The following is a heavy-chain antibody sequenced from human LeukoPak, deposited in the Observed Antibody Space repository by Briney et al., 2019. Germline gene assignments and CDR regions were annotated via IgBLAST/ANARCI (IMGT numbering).Heavy chain of an antibody. J-gene: IGHJ5*02. CDR1: GYTFTSYA. Sequence: ASVKVSCTASGYTFTSYAMHWVRQAPGQRLEWMGWINAGNGNTKYSQKFQGRVTITRDTSASTAYMELSSLRSEDTAVYYCARDYYDSSGYYNWFDPWGQGTLVTVSS. V-gene: IGHV1-3*01. CDR2: INAGNGNT. CDR3: ARDYYDSSGYYNWFDP. D-gene: IGHD3-22*01.